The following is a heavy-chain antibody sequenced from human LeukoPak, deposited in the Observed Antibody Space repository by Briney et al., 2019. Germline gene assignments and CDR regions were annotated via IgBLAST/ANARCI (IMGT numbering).Heavy chain of an antibody. V-gene: IGHV4-59*01. Sequence: SETLSLTCTVSGGSISSYYWSWIRQPPGKGLEWIGYIYYSGSTNYNPPLKSRVTISVDTSKNQFSLKLSSVTAADTAVYYCARTGLGDSSGYYYTFDPWGQGTLVTVSS. D-gene: IGHD3-22*01. CDR3: ARTGLGDSSGYYYTFDP. J-gene: IGHJ5*02. CDR1: GGSISSYY. CDR2: IYYSGST.